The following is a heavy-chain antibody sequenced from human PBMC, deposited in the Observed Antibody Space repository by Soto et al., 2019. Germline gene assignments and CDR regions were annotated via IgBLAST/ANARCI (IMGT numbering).Heavy chain of an antibody. CDR2: IYDSESA. CDR1: GDSISSGGYY. D-gene: IGHD6-6*01. CDR3: AIASSSSSAADY. V-gene: IGHV4-31*03. Sequence: QVQLQESGPGLVKASQTLSLICSVSGDSISSGGYYWSWIRHHPGKGLEWIGYIYDSESAYYNPSLKNRVTISMDTSKNHFATKLNSVTAADTAVYYCAIASSSSSAADYWGQGTLITVSS. J-gene: IGHJ4*02.